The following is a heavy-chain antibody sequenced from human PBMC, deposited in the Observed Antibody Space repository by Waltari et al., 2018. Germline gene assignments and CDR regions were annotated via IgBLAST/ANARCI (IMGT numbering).Heavy chain of an antibody. J-gene: IGHJ4*02. CDR3: ARSGGYGDYFEGY. Sequence: QVQLVQSGAEVKKPGPSVTVSCKASGGTFSSYAISWVRQAPGQGLQWMGRIIPIFGTANYAQKFQGRDTITAGKSTSTAYMELSSLRSEDTAVYYCARSGGYGDYFEGYWGQGTLVTVSS. CDR1: GGTFSSYA. D-gene: IGHD4-17*01. V-gene: IGHV1-69*08. CDR2: IIPIFGTA.